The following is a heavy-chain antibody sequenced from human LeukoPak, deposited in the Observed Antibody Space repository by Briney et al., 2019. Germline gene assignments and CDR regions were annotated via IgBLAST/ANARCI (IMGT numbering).Heavy chain of an antibody. J-gene: IGHJ4*02. CDR3: ARDLRTYDDFLPGDFDY. CDR2: INTNTGNP. D-gene: IGHD4-17*01. CDR1: GYTFTSYA. V-gene: IGHV7-4-1*02. Sequence: ASVKVSCKTSGYTFTSYAMNWVRQGPGQGLEWMGWINTNTGNPTYAQGFTGRFVFSLDTSVSTAYLQISSLKAEDTAVYYCARDLRTYDDFLPGDFDYWGQGTLVTVSS.